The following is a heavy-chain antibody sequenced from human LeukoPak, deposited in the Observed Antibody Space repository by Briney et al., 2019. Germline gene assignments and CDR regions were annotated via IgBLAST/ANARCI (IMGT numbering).Heavy chain of an antibody. V-gene: IGHV3-74*01. D-gene: IGHD1-26*01. CDR2: INNDATRT. Sequence: PGGSLRLSCAASGSAFSRSWIHWVRQAPGKGLVWVSHINNDATRTTYADSVRGRFTISRDNAKNTVSLQMNSLRAEDTAVYYCASDGAYAMAVWGQGTRVTVSS. J-gene: IGHJ6*02. CDR3: ASDGAYAMAV. CDR1: GSAFSRSW.